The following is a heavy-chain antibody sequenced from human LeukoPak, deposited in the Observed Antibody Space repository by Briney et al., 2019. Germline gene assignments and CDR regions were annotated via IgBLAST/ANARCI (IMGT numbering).Heavy chain of an antibody. CDR1: GFTFSSYS. D-gene: IGHD3-22*01. J-gene: IGHJ4*02. CDR3: ARRRHAYYYDSSGHFDY. Sequence: GGSLRLSCAASGFTFSSYSMNWDRQAPGMGLEWVSSISSCSSYIYYADSVKGRFTISRDNAKNSLYLQMNSLRAEDTAVYYCARRRHAYYYDSSGHFDYWGQGTQVTVSS. CDR2: ISSCSSYI. V-gene: IGHV3-21*01.